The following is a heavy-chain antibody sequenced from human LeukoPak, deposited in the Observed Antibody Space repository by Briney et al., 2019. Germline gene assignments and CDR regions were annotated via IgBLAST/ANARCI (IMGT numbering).Heavy chain of an antibody. J-gene: IGHJ3*02. Sequence: SETLSLTCTVSGGSISSSSYCWGWIRQPPGKGLEWIGSIYYSGSTYYNPSLKSRVTISVDTSKNQFSLKLSSVTAADTAVYYCARDAGYSSGGGIWGQGTMVTVSS. CDR3: ARDAGYSSGGGI. V-gene: IGHV4-39*07. CDR2: IYYSGST. CDR1: GGSISSSSYC. D-gene: IGHD6-19*01.